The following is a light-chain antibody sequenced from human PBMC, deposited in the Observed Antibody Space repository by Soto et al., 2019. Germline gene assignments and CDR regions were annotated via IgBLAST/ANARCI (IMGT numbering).Light chain of an antibody. Sequence: QSALTQPASVSGSPGQSITISCTGTSSDVGAYNFVTWYQQHPGKAPKFIIYEVTKRPSGVSNRFSGSKSGNTASLTSSGLQAEDEADYDCCSFAWRSTPVVFGGGTQLTVL. CDR2: EVT. V-gene: IGLV2-23*02. J-gene: IGLJ2*01. CDR1: SSDVGAYNF. CDR3: CSFAWRSTPVV.